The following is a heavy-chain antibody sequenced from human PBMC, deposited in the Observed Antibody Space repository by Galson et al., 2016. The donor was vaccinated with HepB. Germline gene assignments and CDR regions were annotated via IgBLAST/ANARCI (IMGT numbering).Heavy chain of an antibody. D-gene: IGHD3-16*01. Sequence: QSGAEVKVPGSSVKVSCTASGDTFSIYAFNWVRQAPGQGLEWMGGIIPTFARRPEYAQKFQDRVTFNADESTATAYMEMGSLRSEATATYFCARSGGLREGVWLQSKYYFDYWGQGTLVTVSS. CDR2: IIPTFARRP. J-gene: IGHJ4*02. CDR1: GDTFSIYA. CDR3: ARSGGLREGVWLQSKYYFDY. V-gene: IGHV1-69*01.